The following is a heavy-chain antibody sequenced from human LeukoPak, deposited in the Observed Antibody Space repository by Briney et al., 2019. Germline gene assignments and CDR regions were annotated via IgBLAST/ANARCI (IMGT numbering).Heavy chain of an antibody. CDR2: INRSGST. V-gene: IGHV4-34*01. CDR1: GGSFSGYY. D-gene: IGHD1-26*01. J-gene: IGHJ6*02. Sequence: AETLSLTCAVYGGSFSGYYWSWIRQPPGKGLEWIAEINRSGSTNYNPYLKSRVTISVDTSKNQFALKLSSVTAADTAVYYCARVYDXXSYPPYGMDVWGQGTTVTV. CDR3: ARVYDXXSYPPYGMDV.